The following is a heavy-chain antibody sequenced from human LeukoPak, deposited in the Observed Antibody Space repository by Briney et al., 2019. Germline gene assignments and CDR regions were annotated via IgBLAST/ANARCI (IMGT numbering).Heavy chain of an antibody. Sequence: SETLSLTCTVSGGSISSYYWSWIRQPPGKGLEWNGYIYYSGSTNYNPSLKSRVTISVDTSKNQFSLKLSSVTAADTAVYYCARGASSGWKDYWGQGTLVTVSS. CDR2: IYYSGST. D-gene: IGHD6-19*01. CDR1: GGSISSYY. V-gene: IGHV4-59*01. J-gene: IGHJ4*02. CDR3: ARGASSGWKDY.